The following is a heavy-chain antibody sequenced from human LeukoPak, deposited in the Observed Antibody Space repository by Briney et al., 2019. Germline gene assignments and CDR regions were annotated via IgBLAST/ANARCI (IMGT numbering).Heavy chain of an antibody. D-gene: IGHD6-25*01. CDR1: GGSISSSSYS. Sequence: SETLSLTCTVSGGSISSSSYSWGWIRQPPGKGLEWNGSIYYNGNTYYNPSLNSRVTISVDTSKNQFSLKLSSVTAGDTAIYYCARHLSGWPPRVTLPFEYWGQGTLVTASS. V-gene: IGHV4-39*01. J-gene: IGHJ4*02. CDR3: ARHLSGWPPRVTLPFEY. CDR2: IYYNGNT.